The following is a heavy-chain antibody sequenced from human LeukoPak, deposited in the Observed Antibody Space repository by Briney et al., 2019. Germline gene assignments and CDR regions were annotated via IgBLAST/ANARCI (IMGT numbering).Heavy chain of an antibody. CDR1: GGSFSGYY. Sequence: SEPLSLTCAVYGGSFSGYYWSWLRQPPGKGLEGLGEINHSGSTNYNPSLKSRLPISVDPSKNQFSLKLSSVTAPDTAVYYCAREENIAVAGIDIWGQGTMVTVSS. D-gene: IGHD6-19*01. J-gene: IGHJ3*02. V-gene: IGHV4-34*01. CDR3: AREENIAVAGIDI. CDR2: INHSGST.